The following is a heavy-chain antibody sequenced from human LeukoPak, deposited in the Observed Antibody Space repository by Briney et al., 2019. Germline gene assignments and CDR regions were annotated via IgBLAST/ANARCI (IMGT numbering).Heavy chain of an antibody. V-gene: IGHV3-30*18. J-gene: IGHJ6*02. CDR3: AKDSSSWYVPIYVMDV. CDR2: ISYDGSNK. Sequence: GGSLRLSCAAAGFTFSNYGMHWVRQAPGKGLEWVAVISYDGSNKYYADSVKGRFTISRDNSKNTLYLQMNSLRAEDTALYYCAKDSSSWYVPIYVMDVWGQGTTVTVSS. CDR1: GFTFSNYG. D-gene: IGHD6-13*01.